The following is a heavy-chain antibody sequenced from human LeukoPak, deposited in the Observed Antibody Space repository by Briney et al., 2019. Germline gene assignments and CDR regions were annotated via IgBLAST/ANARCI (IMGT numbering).Heavy chain of an antibody. Sequence: SETLSLTCTVSGGSISSYYWSWIRQPPGKGLEWIGYIYYSGSTNYNPSLKSRVTISVDTSKNQFSLKLSSVTAADTAVYYCAGRYGDYGNWFDPWGQGTLVTVSS. J-gene: IGHJ5*02. CDR2: IYYSGST. D-gene: IGHD4-17*01. V-gene: IGHV4-59*08. CDR1: GGSISSYY. CDR3: AGRYGDYGNWFDP.